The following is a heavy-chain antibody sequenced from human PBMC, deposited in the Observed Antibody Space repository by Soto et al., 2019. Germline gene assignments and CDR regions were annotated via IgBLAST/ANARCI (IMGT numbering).Heavy chain of an antibody. V-gene: IGHV5-51*01. D-gene: IGHD2-2*01. Sequence: GESLKISCKGSGYDFTNYWIAWVRLMPGKGLEWMGIIYPADSGTRYNPSFQGQVTISADKSISTAYLQWSSLKASDTAMYYCARQLKGCGSTSCFNYFYYGLDVWGRGTTVTVSS. CDR2: IYPADSGT. CDR1: GYDFTNYW. CDR3: ARQLKGCGSTSCFNYFYYGLDV. J-gene: IGHJ6*02.